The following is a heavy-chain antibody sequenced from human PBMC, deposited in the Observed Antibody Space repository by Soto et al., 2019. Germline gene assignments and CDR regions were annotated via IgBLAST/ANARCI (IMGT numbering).Heavy chain of an antibody. V-gene: IGHV1-69*13. J-gene: IGHJ4*02. CDR1: GGTFNRSA. D-gene: IGHD1-20*01. CDR3: ARLTYLNTWPVFDY. CDR2: IIPFFNTA. Sequence: SVKVSCKAAGGTFNRSAISWVRQAPGQGLEWMGGIIPFFNTANSAQKFQGRVTFTADETTATVYMELSSLRADDTAIYYCARLTYLNTWPVFDYWGQGTLVTV.